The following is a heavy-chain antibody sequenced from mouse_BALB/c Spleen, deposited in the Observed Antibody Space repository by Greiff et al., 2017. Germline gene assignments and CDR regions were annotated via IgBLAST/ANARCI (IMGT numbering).Heavy chain of an antibody. CDR1: GFTFSSFG. V-gene: IGHV5-17*02. D-gene: IGHD1-1*01. Sequence: EVQVVESGGGLVQPGGSRKLSCAASGFTFSSFGMHWVRQAPEKGLEWVAYISSGSSTIYYADTVKGRFTISRDNPKNTLFLQMTSLRSEDTAMYYCARFYYGSSYFDYWSQGTTLTVSS. CDR3: ARFYYGSSYFDY. J-gene: IGHJ2*01. CDR2: ISSGSSTI.